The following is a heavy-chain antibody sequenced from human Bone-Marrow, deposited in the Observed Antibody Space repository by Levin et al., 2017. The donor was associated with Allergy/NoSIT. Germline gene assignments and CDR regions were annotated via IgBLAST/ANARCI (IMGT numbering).Heavy chain of an antibody. D-gene: IGHD3-9*01. CDR1: GFTFSKYA. V-gene: IGHV3-23*01. Sequence: PGGSLRLSCAASGFTFSKYAMSWVRQAPGKGLEWVSAISGSGGNTYYADSVKGRFTLSRDNSKNTLYLQMNSLRAEDTAVYYCAKVDDIVTGYYRNWGQGTLVTVSS. CDR2: ISGSGGNT. CDR3: AKVDDIVTGYYRN. J-gene: IGHJ4*02.